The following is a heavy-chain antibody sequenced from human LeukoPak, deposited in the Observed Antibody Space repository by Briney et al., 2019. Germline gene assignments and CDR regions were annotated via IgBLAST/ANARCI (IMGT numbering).Heavy chain of an antibody. J-gene: IGHJ6*02. CDR1: GFTFSDYY. CDR3: ARHDTAMATDYGMDV. V-gene: IGHV3-11*01. D-gene: IGHD5-18*01. Sequence: PGGSLRLSCAASGFTFSDYYMSWIRQAPGKGLEWVSYISSRGSTIYYADSAKGRFTISRDNAKNSLYLQMNSLRAEDTAVYYCARHDTAMATDYGMDVWGQGTTVTVSS. CDR2: ISSRGSTI.